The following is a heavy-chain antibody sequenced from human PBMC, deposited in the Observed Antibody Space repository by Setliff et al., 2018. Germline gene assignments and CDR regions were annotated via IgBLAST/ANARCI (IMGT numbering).Heavy chain of an antibody. D-gene: IGHD3-22*01. CDR2: IRFDGSHE. CDR1: GFTFNSYG. CDR3: AKSVTMVVPGAFDI. V-gene: IGHV3-30*02. J-gene: IGHJ3*02. Sequence: PGGSLRLSCAASGFTFNSYGMYWARQAPGKGLEWVAYIRFDGSHEYYGDSVKGRFTISRDISTNTLYLQMNSLRAEDAAVYYCAKSVTMVVPGAFDIRGQGTKVTVSS.